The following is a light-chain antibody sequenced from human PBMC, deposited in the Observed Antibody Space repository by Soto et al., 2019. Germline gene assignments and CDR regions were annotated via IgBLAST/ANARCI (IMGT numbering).Light chain of an antibody. V-gene: IGKV1-9*01. CDR3: QQLNTYPVT. Sequence: DIQLTQSPSFLSASVGDRVTITCRASQGISSYLVWYQQKPGKAPKLLIYAASTLQGGVTSRFSGSGSGTEFTLTISSLQPEDFATYYCQQLNTYPVTFGQGTRLEMK. CDR2: AAS. CDR1: QGISSY. J-gene: IGKJ5*01.